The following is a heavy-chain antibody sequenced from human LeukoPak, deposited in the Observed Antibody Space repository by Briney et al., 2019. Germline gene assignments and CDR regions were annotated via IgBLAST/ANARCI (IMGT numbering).Heavy chain of an antibody. CDR3: ATRRDMYYFDY. CDR1: GGTFTSYA. Sequence: SVKVSCKASGGTFTSYAISWVRQAPGQGLEWMGGIIPIFGTANYAQKFQGRVTITTDESTSTAYMELSSLRSEDTAVYYCATRRDMYYFDYWGQGTLVTVSS. J-gene: IGHJ4*02. V-gene: IGHV1-69*05. CDR2: IIPIFGTA. D-gene: IGHD5-24*01.